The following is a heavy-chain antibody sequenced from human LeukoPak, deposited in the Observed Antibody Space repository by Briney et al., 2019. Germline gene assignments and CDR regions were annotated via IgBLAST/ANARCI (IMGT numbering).Heavy chain of an antibody. J-gene: IGHJ3*02. CDR2: IYYSGST. V-gene: IGHV4-39*07. Sequence: SETLSLTCTVSGGSISSSSYYWGWIRQPPGKGLEWIGSIYYSGSTYYNPSLKSRVTISVDTSKNQFSLKPSSVTAADTAVYYCARDPASINDAFDIWGQGTMVTVSS. D-gene: IGHD2-21*01. CDR1: GGSISSSSYY. CDR3: ARDPASINDAFDI.